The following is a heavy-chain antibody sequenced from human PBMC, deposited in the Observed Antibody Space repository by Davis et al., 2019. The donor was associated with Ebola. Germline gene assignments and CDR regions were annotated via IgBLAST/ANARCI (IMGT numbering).Heavy chain of an antibody. CDR2: ISYDGSNK. D-gene: IGHD1-1*01. CDR1: GFTFSSYA. CDR3: ARTTNMDV. J-gene: IGHJ6*04. V-gene: IGHV3-30-3*01. Sequence: GSLRLSCAASGFTFSSYAMHWVRQAPGKGLEWVAVISYDGSNKYYADSVKGRFTISRDNSKNTLYLQMNSLRAEDTAVYYCARTTNMDVWGKGTTVTVSS.